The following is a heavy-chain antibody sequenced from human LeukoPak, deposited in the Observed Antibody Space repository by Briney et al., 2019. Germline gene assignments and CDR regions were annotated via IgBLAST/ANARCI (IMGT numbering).Heavy chain of an antibody. Sequence: GGSLRLSCAASGFRFSDYSMNWVRQAPGKGLEWISYIGISSGNTNYADSVKGRFAISGDKAKNSLYLQMNSLRVEDTAVYYCARDYKYAFDNWGQGTLVTVSS. CDR3: ARDYKYAFDN. CDR2: IGISSGNT. CDR1: GFRFSDYS. J-gene: IGHJ4*02. V-gene: IGHV3-48*01. D-gene: IGHD5-24*01.